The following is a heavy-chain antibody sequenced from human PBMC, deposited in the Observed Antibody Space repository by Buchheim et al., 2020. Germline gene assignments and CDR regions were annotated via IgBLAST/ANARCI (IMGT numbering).Heavy chain of an antibody. Sequence: QVQLQQWGAGLLKPSETLSLTCAVSGGSFSGYYWSWIRQPPGKGLEWIGEINHSGSTNYNPSLKSRVTISVDTSKNQFSLTLSSVTAADTAVYYCARERYYYGSGSYYPYYYYGMDVWGQGTT. CDR1: GGSFSGYY. J-gene: IGHJ6*02. D-gene: IGHD3-10*01. CDR3: ARERYYYGSGSYYPYYYYGMDV. CDR2: INHSGST. V-gene: IGHV4-34*01.